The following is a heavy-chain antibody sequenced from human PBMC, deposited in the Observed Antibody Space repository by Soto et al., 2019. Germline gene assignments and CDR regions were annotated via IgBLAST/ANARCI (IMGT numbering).Heavy chain of an antibody. J-gene: IGHJ4*02. CDR2: ISGSGGST. CDR1: GFTFSSYA. D-gene: IGHD5-12*01. V-gene: IGHV3-23*01. Sequence: PGGSLRLSCAASGFTFSSYAMSWVRQAPGKGLEWVSAISGSGGSTYYADSVKGRFTISRDNSKNTLYLQMNSLRAEDTAVYYCAVLAGGSNFMGGGYEFSSWGQGALVTVSS. CDR3: AVLAGGSNFMGGGYEFSS.